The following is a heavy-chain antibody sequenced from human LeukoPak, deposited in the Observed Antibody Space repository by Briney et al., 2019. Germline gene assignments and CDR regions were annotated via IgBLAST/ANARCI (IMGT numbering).Heavy chain of an antibody. CDR2: ISYDGSNK. CDR3: ALPGYDSSGYYYFDY. J-gene: IGHJ4*02. V-gene: IGHV3-30-3*01. CDR1: GFTFSSYA. Sequence: GGSLRLSCAASGFTFSSYAMHWVRQAPGKGLEWVAVISYDGSNKYYADSVRGRFTISRDNSKNTLYLQMNSLRAEDTAVYYCALPGYDSSGYYYFDYGGQGTLVTVSS. D-gene: IGHD3-22*01.